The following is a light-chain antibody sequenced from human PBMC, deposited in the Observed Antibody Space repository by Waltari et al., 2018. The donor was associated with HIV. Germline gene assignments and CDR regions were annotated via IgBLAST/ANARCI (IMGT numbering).Light chain of an antibody. Sequence: QSALTQPPSASGSPGQSVSISCPGPNRDVGPFKYFSWYQQHPGKAPKLLIYDVTKRPSGVPDRFSGSKSGNTASLTVSGLQAEDEAHYYCSSYAGSSMSYAFGTGTKVTVL. V-gene: IGLV2-8*01. J-gene: IGLJ1*01. CDR3: SSYAGSSMSYA. CDR1: NRDVGPFKY. CDR2: DVT.